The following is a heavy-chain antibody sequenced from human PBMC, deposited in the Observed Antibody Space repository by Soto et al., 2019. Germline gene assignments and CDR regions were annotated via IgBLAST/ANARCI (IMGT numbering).Heavy chain of an antibody. CDR3: AKDPGVYPGLVVLLDY. CDR1: GFTFSSYA. CDR2: ISGSGGST. J-gene: IGHJ4*02. Sequence: GGSLRLSCAASGFTFSSYAMSWVRQAPGKGLEWVSAISGSGGSTYYADSVKGRFTISRDNSKNTLYLQMNSLRAEDTAVYYCAKDPGVYPGLVVLLDYRGQGTLVTVSS. V-gene: IGHV3-23*01. D-gene: IGHD2-15*01.